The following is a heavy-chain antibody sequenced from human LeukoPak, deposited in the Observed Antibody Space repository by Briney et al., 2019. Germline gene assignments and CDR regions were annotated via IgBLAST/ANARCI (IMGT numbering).Heavy chain of an antibody. Sequence: PSETLSLTCTVSDGSISSYYWSWIRQPPGKGLEWIGHIYDSGSTNYNPSLKSRVTISVDTSKNQFSLKLSSVTAADTAVYYCAITYCSSTSCYRTTGGAFDIWGQGTMVTVSS. V-gene: IGHV4-59*08. CDR2: IYDSGST. CDR1: DGSISSYY. J-gene: IGHJ3*02. D-gene: IGHD2-2*02. CDR3: AITYCSSTSCYRTTGGAFDI.